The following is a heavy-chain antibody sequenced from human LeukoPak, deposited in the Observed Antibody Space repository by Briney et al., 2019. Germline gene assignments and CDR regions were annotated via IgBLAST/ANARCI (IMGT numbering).Heavy chain of an antibody. V-gene: IGHV1-18*01. CDR3: AREVDTNSWYRPAFRLLDV. CDR1: GYTFRSHG. Sequence: ASVKVSCKASGYTFRSHGIYWVRQAPGQGLEWMGWISPYNDETNYARMFRDRVIMTTETSTTTAYMELRGLTSDDTAVYFCAREVDTNSWYRPAFRLLDVWGQGTLVTVSS. D-gene: IGHD6-13*01. J-gene: IGHJ4*02. CDR2: ISPYNDET.